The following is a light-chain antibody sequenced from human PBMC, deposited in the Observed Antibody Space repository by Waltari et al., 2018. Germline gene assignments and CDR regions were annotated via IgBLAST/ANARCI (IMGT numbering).Light chain of an antibody. CDR3: QQYNSFSHT. CDR2: EAS. J-gene: IGKJ2*01. V-gene: IGKV1-5*03. Sequence: DIQMTQFPSTLSASVGDRVTITCRASQSINNWLAWYQQKPGKAPKLLIYEASTLESGVPSRFSGSASGTEFTLTITSLQPDDFATYYCQQYNSFSHTFGQGTKLEIK. CDR1: QSINNW.